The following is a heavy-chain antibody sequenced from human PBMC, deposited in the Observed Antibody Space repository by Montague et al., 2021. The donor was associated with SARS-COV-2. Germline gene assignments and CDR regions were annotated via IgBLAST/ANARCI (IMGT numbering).Heavy chain of an antibody. D-gene: IGHD1-1*01. CDR1: GFTFSSYG. CDR3: ARDEDRGYNWNAHGMDV. CDR2: IWYDGSNK. V-gene: IGHV3-33*01. Sequence: SLRLSCAASGFTFSSYGMHLVRQAPGKGLEWVAVIWYDGSNKYYSDSLKVLFTISRDNSKNTLYLQMNSLRAEDTAVYYCARDEDRGYNWNAHGMDVWGQGTTVTGSS. J-gene: IGHJ6*02.